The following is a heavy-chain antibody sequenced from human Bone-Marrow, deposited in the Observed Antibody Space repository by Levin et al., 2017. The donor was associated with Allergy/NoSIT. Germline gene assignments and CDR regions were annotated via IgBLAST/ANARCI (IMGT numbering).Heavy chain of an antibody. Sequence: SQTLSLTCAVTGASMSGGGFSWSWIRQPPGKGLEWIGFIYHSGSTQYNPSLNSRVTISVDRSNNLFSLRLSSVTAADTAVYFCARGPFRTGTTWDFDYWGQGALVTVSS. J-gene: IGHJ4*02. CDR2: IYHSGST. CDR3: ARGPFRTGTTWDFDY. V-gene: IGHV4-30-2*01. D-gene: IGHD1-7*01. CDR1: GASMSGGGFS.